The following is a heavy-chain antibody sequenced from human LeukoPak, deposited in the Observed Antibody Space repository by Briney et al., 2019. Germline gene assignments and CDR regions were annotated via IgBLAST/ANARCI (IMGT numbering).Heavy chain of an antibody. CDR3: ARGGDIVVVVAATSLEPYYFDY. CDR1: GGSFSGYY. J-gene: IGHJ4*02. V-gene: IGHV4-34*01. D-gene: IGHD2-15*01. Sequence: SETLSLTCAVYGGSFSGYYWSWIRQPPGKGLEWIGEINHSGSTNYNPSLKGRVTISVDTSKNQFSLKLSSVTAADTAVYYCARGGDIVVVVAATSLEPYYFDYWGQGTLVTVSS. CDR2: INHSGST.